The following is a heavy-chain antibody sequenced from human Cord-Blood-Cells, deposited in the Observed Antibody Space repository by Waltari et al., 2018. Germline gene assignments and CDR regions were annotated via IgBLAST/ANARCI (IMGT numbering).Heavy chain of an antibody. D-gene: IGHD2-15*01. J-gene: IGHJ3*02. V-gene: IGHV1-69*04. CDR3: AREVRISPIKCSGGSCYDAFDI. CDR1: GGTFSSYA. CDR2: IIPILAIA. Sequence: QVQLVQSGAEVKKPGSSVKVSCKASGGTFSSYAISWVRQAPGQGLEWMGGIIPILAIANYAQKFQGRVTITADESTSTAYRELSSLRSEDTAVYYCAREVRISPIKCSGGSCYDAFDIWGQGTMVTVSS.